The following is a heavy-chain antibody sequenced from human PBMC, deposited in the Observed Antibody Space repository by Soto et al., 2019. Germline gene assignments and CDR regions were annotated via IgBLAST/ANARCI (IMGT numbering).Heavy chain of an antibody. CDR2: ISAHNGNT. D-gene: IGHD1-1*01. Sequence: QVHLVQSGAEVKKPGASVKVSCKASGYTFTSYGITWVRQAPGQGLEWMGWISAHNGNTDYAQKLQGRVIVTRDTSTSTAYMELRSLISDDTAVHYCARGGYGDYWGQGALVTVSS. CDR1: GYTFTSYG. CDR3: ARGGYGDY. V-gene: IGHV1-18*01. J-gene: IGHJ4*02.